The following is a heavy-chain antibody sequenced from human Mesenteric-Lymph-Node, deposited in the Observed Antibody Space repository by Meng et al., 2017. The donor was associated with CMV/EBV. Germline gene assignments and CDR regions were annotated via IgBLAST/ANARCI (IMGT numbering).Heavy chain of an antibody. CDR2: INTNTGNP. J-gene: IGHJ4*02. CDR1: FTSSA. V-gene: IGHV7-4-1*02. Sequence: FTSSAIHWVRPAPGQGLEWMGWINTNTGNPTYAQGFTGRFVFSLDTSVSTAYLQISSLKAEDTAVYYCARERDKYYDILTGYYQFDYWGQGNLVTVSS. D-gene: IGHD3-9*01. CDR3: ARERDKYYDILTGYYQFDY.